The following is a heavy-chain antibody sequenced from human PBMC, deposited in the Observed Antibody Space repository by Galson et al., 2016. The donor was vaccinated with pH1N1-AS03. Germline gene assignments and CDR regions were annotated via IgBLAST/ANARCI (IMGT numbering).Heavy chain of an antibody. Sequence: TLSLTCTFSGGSINSDGFYWTWIRQRPGKGLEWIGYISYSGSTFYNPSLQSRLIISSDTSKTQVSLRLTSVTAADTAVYYCATRPYGNDYFAVFDYWGQGTRVSVSS. CDR1: GGSINSDGFY. D-gene: IGHD5-12*01. CDR2: ISYSGST. CDR3: ATRPYGNDYFAVFDY. V-gene: IGHV4-31*03. J-gene: IGHJ4*02.